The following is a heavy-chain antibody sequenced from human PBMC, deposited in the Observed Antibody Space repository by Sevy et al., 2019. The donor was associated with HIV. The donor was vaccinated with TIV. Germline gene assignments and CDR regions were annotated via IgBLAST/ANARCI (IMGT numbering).Heavy chain of an antibody. CDR3: ARDALLRGGYLDY. J-gene: IGHJ4*02. CDR1: GYTFTGYY. CDR2: INTNSGGT. Sequence: ASVKVSCKASGYTFTGYYMHWVRQAPGQGLECMGWINTNSGGTNYAQKFQGRVTMTRDTSISTAYMELSRLRSDDTAVYYCARDALLRGGYLDYWGQGTLVTVSS. D-gene: IGHD3-10*01. V-gene: IGHV1-2*02.